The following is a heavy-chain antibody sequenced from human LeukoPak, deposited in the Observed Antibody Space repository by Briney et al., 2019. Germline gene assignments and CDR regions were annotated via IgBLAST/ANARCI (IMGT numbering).Heavy chain of an antibody. Sequence: ASVKVSCKVSGYTLTGLSMHWVRQAPGKGLEWMGGFDPEDGETIYAQKFQGRVTMTEDTSTDTAYMELSSLRSEDTAVYYCAREMDSSSSYGYWGQGTLVTVSS. J-gene: IGHJ4*02. CDR3: AREMDSSSSYGY. CDR2: FDPEDGET. V-gene: IGHV1-24*01. D-gene: IGHD6-6*01. CDR1: GYTLTGLS.